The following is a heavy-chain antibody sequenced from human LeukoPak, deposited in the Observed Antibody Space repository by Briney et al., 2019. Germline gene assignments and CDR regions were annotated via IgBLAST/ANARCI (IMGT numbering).Heavy chain of an antibody. D-gene: IGHD6-6*01. V-gene: IGHV4-59*08. CDR3: ARGGGSSPSY. Sequence: PSETLSLTCTVSGGSISSYYWSWIRQPPGMGLEWIGSIYYTGTTDYNPSLKSRLTISLDTSKNQFSLNLNSVTAADTAVYYCARGGGSSPSYWGQGTLVTVSS. J-gene: IGHJ4*02. CDR2: IYYTGTT. CDR1: GGSISSYY.